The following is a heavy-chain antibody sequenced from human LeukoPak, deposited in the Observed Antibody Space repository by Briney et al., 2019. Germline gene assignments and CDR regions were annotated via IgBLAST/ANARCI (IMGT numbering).Heavy chain of an antibody. D-gene: IGHD6-6*01. Sequence: PSETLSLTCTVSGGSISSGSYYWSWIRQPAGKGLGWIGRIYTSGSTNYNPSFKSRVTISVDTSKNQFSLKLSSVTAADTAVYYCARAQIAARRYVDYWGQGTLVTVSS. V-gene: IGHV4-61*02. CDR1: GGSISSGSYY. CDR2: IYTSGST. CDR3: ARAQIAARRYVDY. J-gene: IGHJ4*02.